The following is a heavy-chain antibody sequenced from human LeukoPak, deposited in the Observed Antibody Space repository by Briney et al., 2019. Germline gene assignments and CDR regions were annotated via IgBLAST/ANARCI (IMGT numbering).Heavy chain of an antibody. CDR2: IYYSGST. CDR3: ARTGYCSSTSCYTASRPYYYYYMDV. V-gene: IGHV4-59*01. J-gene: IGHJ6*03. CDR1: GGSISSYY. Sequence: SETLSLTCTVSGGSISSYYWSWIRQPPGKGLEWIGYIYYSGSTNYNPSLKSRVTISVDTSKNQFSLKLSPVTAADTAVYYCARTGYCSSTSCYTASRPYYYYYMDVWGKGTTVTVSS. D-gene: IGHD2-2*02.